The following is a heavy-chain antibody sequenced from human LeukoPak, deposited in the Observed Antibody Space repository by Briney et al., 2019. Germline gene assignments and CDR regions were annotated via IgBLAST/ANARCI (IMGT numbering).Heavy chain of an antibody. CDR3: ARYYGSGRGYYGMDV. CDR2: IGYDGSNR. Sequence: GRSLRLSCAASAFTFSSYGMHWVRQAPGKGLEWVAVIGYDGSNRYYADSVKGRFTISRDNSKNTLYLQMNSLRAEDTAVYYCARYYGSGRGYYGMDVWGQGTTVTVSS. J-gene: IGHJ6*01. V-gene: IGHV3-33*08. CDR1: AFTFSSYG. D-gene: IGHD3-10*01.